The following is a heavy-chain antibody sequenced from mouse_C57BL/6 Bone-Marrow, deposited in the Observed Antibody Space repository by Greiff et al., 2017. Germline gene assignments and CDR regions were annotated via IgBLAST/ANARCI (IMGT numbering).Heavy chain of an antibody. CDR2: IWWDDDK. J-gene: IGHJ4*01. CDR1: GFSLSTFGMG. CDR3: ARMGTMITTHYYAMDY. V-gene: IGHV8-8*01. D-gene: IGHD2-4*01. Sequence: QVTLKVSGPGILQPSQTLSLTCSFSGFSLSTFGMGVGWIRQPSGKGLEWLAHIWWDDDKYYNPALKSRLTNSKDTSKNQVFLKIANVDTADTATYYCARMGTMITTHYYAMDYWGQGTSVTVSS.